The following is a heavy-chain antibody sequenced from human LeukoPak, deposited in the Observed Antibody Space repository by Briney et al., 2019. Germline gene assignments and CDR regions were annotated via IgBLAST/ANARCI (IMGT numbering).Heavy chain of an antibody. CDR3: AKKSRPFESSGHFDY. V-gene: IGHV3-30*18. CDR2: ISYDGSNK. J-gene: IGHJ4*02. CDR1: GFTFSSYG. D-gene: IGHD3-22*01. Sequence: GGSLRLSCAASGFTFSSYGMHWFRQAPGKGLEWVAVISYDGSNKYYADSVKGRFTISRDNSKNTLYLQMNSLRAEDTAVYYCAKKSRPFESSGHFDYWGQGTLVTVSS.